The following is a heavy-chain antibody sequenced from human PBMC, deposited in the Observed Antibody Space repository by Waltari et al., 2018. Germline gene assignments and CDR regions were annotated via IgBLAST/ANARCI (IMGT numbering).Heavy chain of an antibody. V-gene: IGHV4-38-2*01. J-gene: IGHJ6*03. CDR1: GYSISSGYY. CDR2: IYHSGST. Sequence: QVQLQESGPGLVKPSATLSLTCAVSGYSISSGYYWGWIRQPPGKGLEGIGSIYHSGSTYYNPSLKSLVTISVDTSKNQFSLKLSSVTAADTAVYYCARGLRAAVKHYYYYMDVWGKGTTVTVSS. D-gene: IGHD6-13*01. CDR3: ARGLRAAVKHYYYYMDV.